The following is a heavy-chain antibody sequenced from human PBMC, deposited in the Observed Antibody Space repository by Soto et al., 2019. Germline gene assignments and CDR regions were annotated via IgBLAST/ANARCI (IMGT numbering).Heavy chain of an antibody. CDR2: ISSSGSTI. CDR3: ARDMQYDFWSGYLGDAFDI. CDR1: GFTFSDYY. J-gene: IGHJ3*02. Sequence: GGSLRLSCAASGFTFSDYYMSWIRQAPGKGLEWVSYISSSGSTIYYADSVKGRFTISRDNAKNSLYLQMNSLRAEDTAVYYCARDMQYDFWSGYLGDAFDIWGQGTMVTVSS. V-gene: IGHV3-11*01. D-gene: IGHD3-3*01.